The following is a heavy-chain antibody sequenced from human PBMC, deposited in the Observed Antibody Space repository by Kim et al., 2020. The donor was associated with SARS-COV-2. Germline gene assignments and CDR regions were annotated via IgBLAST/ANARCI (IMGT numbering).Heavy chain of an antibody. D-gene: IGHD1-1*01. Sequence: GGSLRLSCAASGFTFSSYSMNWVRQAPGKGLEWVSSISSSSSYIYYADSVKGRFTISRDNAKNSLYLQMNSLRAEDTAVYYCARGPVQLERLHWFDPWGQGTLVTVSS. CDR3: ARGPVQLERLHWFDP. J-gene: IGHJ5*02. CDR2: ISSSSSYI. V-gene: IGHV3-21*01. CDR1: GFTFSSYS.